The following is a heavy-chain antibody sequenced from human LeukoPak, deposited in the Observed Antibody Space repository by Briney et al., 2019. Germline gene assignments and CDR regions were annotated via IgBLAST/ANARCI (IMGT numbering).Heavy chain of an antibody. Sequence: SVKVSCKASGYTFTSYGISWVRQAPGQGLEWMGWISAYNGNTNYAQKLQGRVTMTTDTSTSTAYMELRSLRSDDTAVYYCARDLSYRGWYYFDYWGQGTLVTVSS. CDR1: GYTFTSYG. CDR3: ARDLSYRGWYYFDY. J-gene: IGHJ4*02. D-gene: IGHD6-19*01. V-gene: IGHV1-18*01. CDR2: ISAYNGNT.